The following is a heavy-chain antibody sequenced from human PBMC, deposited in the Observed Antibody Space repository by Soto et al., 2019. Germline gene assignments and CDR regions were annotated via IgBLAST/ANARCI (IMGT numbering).Heavy chain of an antibody. CDR1: GGSISSGGYY. V-gene: IGHV4-31*03. D-gene: IGHD6-13*01. CDR2: IYYSGST. CDR3: ARAVGWQQLVPNFDY. J-gene: IGHJ4*02. Sequence: QVQLQESGPGLVKPSQTLSLTCTVSGGSISSGGYYWSWIRQHTGKGLEWIGYIYYSGSTYYNPSLKSRVSISVDTSKNQFSLKLSSVTAADTAVYYCARAVGWQQLVPNFDYWGQGTLVTVSS.